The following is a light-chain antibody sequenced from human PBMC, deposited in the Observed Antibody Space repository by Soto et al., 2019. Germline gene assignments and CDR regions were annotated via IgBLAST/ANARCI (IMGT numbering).Light chain of an antibody. CDR3: QQYGSPPQT. V-gene: IGKV3-20*01. CDR1: QSVSSSY. J-gene: IGKJ1*01. Sequence: EIVFTQSPGTLSLSPGERATLSCRASQSVSSSYLAWYQQKPGQAPRLLIYGASSRATGIPDRFSGSGSGTDFTLTISRLEPEDFAVYYCQQYGSPPQTFGQGTKVDIK. CDR2: GAS.